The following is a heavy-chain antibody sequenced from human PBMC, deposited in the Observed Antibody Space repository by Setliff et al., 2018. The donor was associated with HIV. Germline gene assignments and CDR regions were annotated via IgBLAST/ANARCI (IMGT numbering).Heavy chain of an antibody. J-gene: IGHJ4*01. Sequence: SETLSLTCTVSGGSIDSGSYYWSWIRQPAGKGLEWIGRIYATGSTNYNPSLKSRVTISVDTSRNQFSLKVTSVTAADTAVYYCTSSRGHSAAPNEFFDYWGRGTLVTVSS. V-gene: IGHV4-61*02. CDR3: TSSRGHSAAPNEFFDY. CDR1: GGSIDSGSYY. CDR2: IYATGST. D-gene: IGHD2-2*01.